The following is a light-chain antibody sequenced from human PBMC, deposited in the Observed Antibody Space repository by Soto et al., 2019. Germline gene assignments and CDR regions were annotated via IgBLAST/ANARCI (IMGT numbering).Light chain of an antibody. V-gene: IGLV2-14*01. Sequence: QSALTQPASVSGSPGQSITISCTGTSNDIGGYNYVSWYQQHPGEAPKLIIYEVSNRPSGVSNRFSGSKSGNTASLTISGLQAEDEADYYCSSCTSSGTFVVFGGGTKLTVL. J-gene: IGLJ2*01. CDR1: SNDIGGYNY. CDR3: SSCTSSGTFVV. CDR2: EVS.